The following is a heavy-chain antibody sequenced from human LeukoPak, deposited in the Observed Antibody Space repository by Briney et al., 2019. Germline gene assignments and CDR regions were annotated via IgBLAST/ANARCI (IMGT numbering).Heavy chain of an antibody. CDR1: GYSFTSYW. D-gene: IGHD3-10*01. CDR2: IYPGDSDT. J-gene: IGHJ4*02. V-gene: IGHV5-51*01. Sequence: GESLKISCKGSGYSFTSYWIGWVRQMPGKGLEWMGIIYPGDSDTRYSPSFQGQVTISADKAISTAYLQWSSLKASGTAMYYCARHSFYYGSGSNYWGQGTLVTVSS. CDR3: ARHSFYYGSGSNY.